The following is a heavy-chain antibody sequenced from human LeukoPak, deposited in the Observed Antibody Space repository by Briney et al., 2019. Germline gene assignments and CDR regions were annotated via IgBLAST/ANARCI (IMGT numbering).Heavy chain of an antibody. CDR2: IYYSGST. CDR3: ASPMT. D-gene: IGHD3-22*01. V-gene: IGHV4-59*08. Sequence: PSETLSLTCAVYGGSFSGYYWSWIRQPPGKGLEWIGYIYYSGSTNYNPSLKSRVTISVDTSKDQFSLKLSSVTAADTAVYYCASPMTWGQGTLVTVSS. CDR1: GGSFSGYY. J-gene: IGHJ5*02.